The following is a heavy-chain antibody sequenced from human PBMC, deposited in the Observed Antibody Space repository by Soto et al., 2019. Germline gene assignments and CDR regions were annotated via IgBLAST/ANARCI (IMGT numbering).Heavy chain of an antibody. CDR1: GYSFTSYW. CDR2: IDPSDSYT. Sequence: PGESLKISCKGSGYSFTSYWISWVRQMPGKGLEWMGRIDPSDSYTNYSPSFQGHVTISADKSISTAYLQWSSLKASDTAMYYCARPEMSSSWYDLGTAIRGISYYGMHVWCQATMVTVSS. D-gene: IGHD6-13*01. V-gene: IGHV5-10-1*01. CDR3: ARPEMSSSWYDLGTAIRGISYYGMHV. J-gene: IGHJ6*02.